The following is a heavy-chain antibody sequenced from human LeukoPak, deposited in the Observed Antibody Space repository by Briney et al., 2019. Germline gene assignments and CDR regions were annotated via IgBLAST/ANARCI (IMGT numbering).Heavy chain of an antibody. CDR3: ARIWAYYYDSSGYYPPDY. V-gene: IGHV3-48*03. D-gene: IGHD3-22*01. CDR1: GLTFSNFK. CDR2: ISDSGRTT. Sequence: PGGSLRLSCAVSGLTFSNFKMNWVRQAPGKGLEWVSYISDSGRTTFYADSVKGRFTISRDNAKNSLYLQMNSLRAEDTAVYYCARIWAYYYDSSGYYPPDYWGQGTLVTVSS. J-gene: IGHJ4*02.